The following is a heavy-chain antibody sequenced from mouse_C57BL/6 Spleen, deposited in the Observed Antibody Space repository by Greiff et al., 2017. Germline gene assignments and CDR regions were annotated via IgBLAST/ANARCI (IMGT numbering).Heavy chain of an antibody. D-gene: IGHD6-2*01. Sequence: VQLQQPGAELVKPGASVKVSCTASGYTFTSSWMHWVKQRPGQGLEWIGRIHPSDSDTNYNHKFKGKATLTVDKSSSTAYLQLSSLTSEDAAVYYCAIGDTSPAWFADWGQGTLVTVSA. V-gene: IGHV1-74*01. CDR2: IHPSDSDT. J-gene: IGHJ3*01. CDR1: GYTFTSSW. CDR3: AIGDTSPAWFAD.